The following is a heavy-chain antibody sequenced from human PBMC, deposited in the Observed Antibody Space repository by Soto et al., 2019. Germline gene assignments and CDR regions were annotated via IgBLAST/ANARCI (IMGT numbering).Heavy chain of an antibody. J-gene: IGHJ4*03. V-gene: IGHV4-38-2*02. Sequence: SETLSLTCTVSGDSISSGSYWGWIRQPPGEGPEWIASIYHGGTTFYNPSLKSRISISVDTSKNQFSLRLTSVTAADTATYYCARVHVMVVAGSTFDYWGPGTLGTVPS. CDR1: GDSISSGSY. D-gene: IGHD6-19*01. CDR3: ARVHVMVVAGSTFDY. CDR2: IYHGGTT.